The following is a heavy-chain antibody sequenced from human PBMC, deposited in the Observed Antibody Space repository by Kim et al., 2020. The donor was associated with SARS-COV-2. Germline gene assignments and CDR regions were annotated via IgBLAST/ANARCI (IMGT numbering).Heavy chain of an antibody. J-gene: IGHJ4*02. Sequence: GGSLRLSCAASGFTFSSYGMHWVRQAPGKGLEWVAVISYDGSNKYYADSVKGRFTISRDNSKNTLYLQMNSLRAEDTAVYYCAKSLSAAPIDYWGQGTLVTVSS. D-gene: IGHD3-3*01. V-gene: IGHV3-30*18. CDR2: ISYDGSNK. CDR3: AKSLSAAPIDY. CDR1: GFTFSSYG.